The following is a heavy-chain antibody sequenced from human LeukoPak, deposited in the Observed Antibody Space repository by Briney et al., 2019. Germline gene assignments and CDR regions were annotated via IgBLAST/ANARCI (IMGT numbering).Heavy chain of an antibody. CDR2: IKEDGSEK. CDR3: AKGDYFDY. J-gene: IGHJ4*02. V-gene: IGHV3-7*01. Sequence: GGSLRLSCAASGFTFSTSWMSWVRQAPGKGLEWVDNIKEDGSEKWYMDSVKGRFTISRDNAKNSLYLQMNSLRAEDTAVFYCAKGDYFDYWGQGTLVTVSS. CDR1: GFTFSTSW. D-gene: IGHD3-16*01.